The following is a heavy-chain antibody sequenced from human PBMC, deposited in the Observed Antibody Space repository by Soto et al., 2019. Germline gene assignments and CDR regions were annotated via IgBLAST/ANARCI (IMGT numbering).Heavy chain of an antibody. D-gene: IGHD3-22*01. CDR3: ASSPHKDSRPDY. J-gene: IGHJ4*02. V-gene: IGHV3-7*03. Sequence: RSCAASGFTFSSYWMSCVRQAPGRGLEWMANIKYDGSEKYYVDSVKGRLTISRDNAKNSLYLQMNSLRAEDTAVYYCASSPHKDSRPDYWGQGTLVTVSS. CDR2: IKYDGSEK. CDR1: GFTFSSYW.